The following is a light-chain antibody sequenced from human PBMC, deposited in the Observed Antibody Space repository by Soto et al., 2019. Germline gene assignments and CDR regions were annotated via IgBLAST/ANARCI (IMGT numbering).Light chain of an antibody. V-gene: IGKV3-15*01. Sequence: EIVMTQSPATLSVSPGKRTTLSCRASRSISTNLAWYQQKPGQPPRLLIYGASTRATGIPDRFSGSGSGTEFTLTISSLQSEDFAVCYCQHYDAWPGRVTFGGGTKVE. CDR2: GAS. CDR1: RSISTN. J-gene: IGKJ4*01. CDR3: QHYDAWPGRVT.